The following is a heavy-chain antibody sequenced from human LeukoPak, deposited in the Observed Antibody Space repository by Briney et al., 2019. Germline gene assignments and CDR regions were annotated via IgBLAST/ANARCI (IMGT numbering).Heavy chain of an antibody. D-gene: IGHD6-13*01. CDR2: ISWNSGSI. CDR1: GFTFDDYA. Sequence: TGGSLRLSCAASGFTFDDYAMHWVRQAPGKGLEWVSGISWNSGSIGYADSVKGRFTISRDNTKNSLYLQMNSLRAEDTAVYYCARDAIIAAAGHDAFDIWGQGTMVTVSS. J-gene: IGHJ3*02. CDR3: ARDAIIAAAGHDAFDI. V-gene: IGHV3-9*01.